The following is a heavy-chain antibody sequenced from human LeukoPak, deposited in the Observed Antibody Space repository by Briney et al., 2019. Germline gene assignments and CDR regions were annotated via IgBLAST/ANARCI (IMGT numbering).Heavy chain of an antibody. V-gene: IGHV1-18*01. CDR1: GYTFTSDG. CDR3: ARDGKSGSGYYHYYYYYYMDV. Sequence: ASVKVSCKASGYTFTSDGISWVRQAPGQGLEGMGWISAYNGNTNYAQKRQGRVTMTTDTSTSTAYMELRSLRSDDTAVYYCARDGKSGSGYYHYYYYYYMDVWGKGTTVTVSS. D-gene: IGHD3-22*01. CDR2: ISAYNGNT. J-gene: IGHJ6*03.